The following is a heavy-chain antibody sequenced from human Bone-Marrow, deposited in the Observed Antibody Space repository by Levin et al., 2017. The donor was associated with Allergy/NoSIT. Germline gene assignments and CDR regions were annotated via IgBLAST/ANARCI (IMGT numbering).Heavy chain of an antibody. V-gene: IGHV4-31*03. CDR2: IYYTGST. J-gene: IGHJ6*02. CDR3: ARDRSYYDYGVDV. CDR1: GDSISSGHYY. Sequence: SETLSLTCTVSGDSISSGHYYWSWIRQHPGKGLEWIGYIYYTGSTYYNPSLKRRVTISVDTSKNQFSLNLNSVTAADTAVYFCARDRSYYDYGVDVWGQGTTVTVSS.